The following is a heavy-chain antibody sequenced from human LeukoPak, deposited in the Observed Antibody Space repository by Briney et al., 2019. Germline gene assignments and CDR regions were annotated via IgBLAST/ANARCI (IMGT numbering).Heavy chain of an antibody. CDR1: GFTFSNYG. Sequence: GGSLRLSCAASGFTFSNYGMNWVRQAPGKGLEWVSGIGGSGGTTTYYADSVKGRFTVSRDNSKNTLYLQMNSLRADDTAVFYCARDADWGRYDCWGQGTLVTVSS. D-gene: IGHD7-27*01. J-gene: IGHJ4*02. V-gene: IGHV3-23*01. CDR2: IGGSGGTTT. CDR3: ARDADWGRYDC.